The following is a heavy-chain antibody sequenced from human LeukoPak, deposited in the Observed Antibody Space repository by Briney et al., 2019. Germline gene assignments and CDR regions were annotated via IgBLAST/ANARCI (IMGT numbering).Heavy chain of an antibody. Sequence: GGSLRLSCAASGFTFSRFNLHWVRQAPGKGLEWVAVIWHDGSNKYYTDSVKGRFTISRDDSKNTPYLQMNSLKAEDTAVYYCARPDYGASGDYWGQGTLVTVSS. CDR2: IWHDGSNK. CDR1: GFTFSRFN. D-gene: IGHD4-17*01. V-gene: IGHV3-33*01. CDR3: ARPDYGASGDY. J-gene: IGHJ4*02.